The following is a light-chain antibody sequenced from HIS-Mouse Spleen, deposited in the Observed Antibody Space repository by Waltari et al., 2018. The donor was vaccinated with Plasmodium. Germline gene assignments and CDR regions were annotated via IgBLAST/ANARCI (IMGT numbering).Light chain of an antibody. CDR1: SLRSYY. V-gene: IGLV3-19*01. CDR3: NSRDSSGNHLGVV. J-gene: IGLJ2*01. Sequence: SSELTRDPAVSVALGQTVRITCQGDSLRSYYASWYQQKPGQAPVLVIYGKNNRPPGIPDRFSGSSSGNTASLTITGAQAEDEADYYCNSRDSSGNHLGVVFGGGTKLTVL. CDR2: GKN.